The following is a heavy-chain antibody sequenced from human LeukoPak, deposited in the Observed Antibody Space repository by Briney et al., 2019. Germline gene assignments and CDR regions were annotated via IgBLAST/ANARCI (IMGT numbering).Heavy chain of an antibody. V-gene: IGHV3-23*01. Sequence: GGSLRLSCAASGFTFSTYTMYWVRQPPGKGLEWVSIIGGSGGDIHYADSVKGRFTISRDNSKNTLYLQMNSLRVEDMAIYYCAIDPNWGIHYWGQGVLVTVSS. CDR1: GFTFSTYT. J-gene: IGHJ4*02. CDR3: AIDPNWGIHY. CDR2: IGGSGGDI. D-gene: IGHD7-27*01.